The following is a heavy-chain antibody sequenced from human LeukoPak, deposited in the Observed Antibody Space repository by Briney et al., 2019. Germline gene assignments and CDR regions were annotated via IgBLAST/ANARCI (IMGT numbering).Heavy chain of an antibody. V-gene: IGHV3-30*04. D-gene: IGHD6-19*01. CDR3: ASTLAGNIDY. CDR2: ISYDGSNK. Sequence: GGSLRLSCAASGFTFSSYAMHWVRQASGKGLEWVAVISYDGSNKYYADSVKGRFTISRDNSKNTLYLQMNSLRAEDTAVYYCASTLAGNIDYWGQGTLVTVSS. J-gene: IGHJ4*02. CDR1: GFTFSSYA.